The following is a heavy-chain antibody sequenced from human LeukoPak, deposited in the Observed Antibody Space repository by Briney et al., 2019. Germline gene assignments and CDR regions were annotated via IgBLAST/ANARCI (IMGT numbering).Heavy chain of an antibody. Sequence: GESLKISCKGSGYSFTSYWIGWVRQMPGKGLEWMGLIYPGDSGTRYSPSFQGQVTISADKSISTAYLQWSGLKASDTAIYYCARTGYYGSGSYPDAFDIWGRGTMVTVSS. J-gene: IGHJ3*02. CDR3: ARTGYYGSGSYPDAFDI. D-gene: IGHD3-10*01. CDR2: IYPGDSGT. V-gene: IGHV5-51*01. CDR1: GYSFTSYW.